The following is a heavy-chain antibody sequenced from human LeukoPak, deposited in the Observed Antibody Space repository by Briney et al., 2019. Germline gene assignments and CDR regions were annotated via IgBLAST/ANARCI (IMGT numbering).Heavy chain of an antibody. CDR3: ARVRFLGSSWFDP. J-gene: IGHJ5*02. D-gene: IGHD3-3*01. V-gene: IGHV4-59*01. CDR1: GGSISSYY. CDR2: IYYSGST. Sequence: PSETLSLTCTVSGGSISSYYWSWIRQPPGKGLEWIGYIYYSGSTNYNPSLKSRVTISVDTSKNQFSLKLSSVTAADTAVYYCARVRFLGSSWFDPWGQGTLVTVSS.